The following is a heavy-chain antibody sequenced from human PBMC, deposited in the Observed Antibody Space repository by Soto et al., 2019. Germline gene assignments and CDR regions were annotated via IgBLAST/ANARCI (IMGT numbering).Heavy chain of an antibody. Sequence: GGSLRLSCAASGFTFSSYAMHWVRQAPGKGLEWVSYISSSSSTIYYADSVKGRFTISRDNAKNSLFLQMNSLRAEDTAVYYCATRRDGYWGQGTLVTVSS. CDR3: ATRRDGY. D-gene: IGHD2-21*02. CDR1: GFTFSSYA. J-gene: IGHJ4*02. V-gene: IGHV3-48*01. CDR2: ISSSSSTI.